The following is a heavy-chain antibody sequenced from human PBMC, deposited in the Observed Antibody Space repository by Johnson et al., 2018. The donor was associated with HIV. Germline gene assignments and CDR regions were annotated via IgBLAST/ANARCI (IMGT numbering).Heavy chain of an antibody. Sequence: VQLVESGGGLVQPGGSLRLSCTASGFTFSRYWMHWVRQAQGKGLVWVSRINRDGSRTSHTDSVKGRFTISRNNAKTSLFLQINRLRAEDSANYYCARDATPWGGDYVGYAFDLWGQGTVVTVS. CDR2: INRDGSRT. D-gene: IGHD4-17*01. CDR3: ARDATPWGGDYVGYAFDL. CDR1: GFTFSRYW. V-gene: IGHV3-74*01. J-gene: IGHJ3*01.